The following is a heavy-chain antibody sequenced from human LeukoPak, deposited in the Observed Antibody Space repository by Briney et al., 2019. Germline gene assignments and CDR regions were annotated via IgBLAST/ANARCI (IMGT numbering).Heavy chain of an antibody. CDR2: IKQDGSEK. V-gene: IGHV3-7*01. CDR3: ARGRYYYDSSGYRYYFDY. J-gene: IGHJ4*02. CDR1: GFTFSSYW. Sequence: GGSLRLSCAASGFTFSSYWMSWVRHAPGKGLEWVANIKQDGSEKYYVDSVKGRFTTSRDNAKNSLYLQMNSLRAVDTAVYYCARGRYYYDSSGYRYYFDYWGQGTLVTVSS. D-gene: IGHD3-22*01.